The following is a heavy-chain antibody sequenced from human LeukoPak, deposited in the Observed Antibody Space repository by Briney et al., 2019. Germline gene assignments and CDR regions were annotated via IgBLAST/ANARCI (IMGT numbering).Heavy chain of an antibody. CDR3: AREFDSKGRFDW. CDR2: IGSGSDYI. CDR1: ESVFSRHT. V-gene: IGHV3-21*01. Sequence: GGSLTLSCTAPESVFSRHTMNWVRQAPGKGLEWVSSIGSGSDYIKYADSVEGRFSISRDNAKSSLFLQMNSLRDEDMGIYYCAREFDSKGRFDWWGQGTPVTVSA. J-gene: IGHJ4*02. D-gene: IGHD4-11*01.